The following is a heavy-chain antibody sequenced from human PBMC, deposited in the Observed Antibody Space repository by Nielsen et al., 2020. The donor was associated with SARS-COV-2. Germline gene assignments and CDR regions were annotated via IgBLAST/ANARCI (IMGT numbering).Heavy chain of an antibody. CDR3: ARAERGYSYDDAFDI. CDR1: GGSMKTASYY. D-gene: IGHD5-18*01. V-gene: IGHV4-31*03. CDR2: IYYSGST. Sequence: SETLSLTCTVSGGSMKTASYYWSWIRQHPGKGLEWIGYIYYSGSTYYNPSLKSRVTISVDTSKNQFSLKLSSVTAADTAVYYCARAERGYSYDDAFDIWGQGTMVTVSS. J-gene: IGHJ3*02.